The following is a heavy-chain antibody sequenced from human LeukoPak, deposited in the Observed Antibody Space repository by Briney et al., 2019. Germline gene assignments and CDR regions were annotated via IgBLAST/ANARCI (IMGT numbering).Heavy chain of an antibody. V-gene: IGHV4-38-2*01. CDR3: ARRIVSSSSGFDY. J-gene: IGHJ4*02. Sequence: SQTLSLTCAVSGYSISSGYHWGWIRQSPGKGLEWIGFMYHSGSTYYDPSLKSRVTISVDTSKNQFSLKLSSVTAADTAVYYCARRIVSSSSGFDYWGQGTLVTVSS. D-gene: IGHD6-6*01. CDR1: GYSISSGYH. CDR2: MYHSGST.